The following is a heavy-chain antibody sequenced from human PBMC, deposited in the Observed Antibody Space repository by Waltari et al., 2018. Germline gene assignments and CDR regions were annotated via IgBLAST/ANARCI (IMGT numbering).Heavy chain of an antibody. CDR2: ISSMGSTI. Sequence: EVQLVASGGGLVQPGGSLSLSCAASGFTFSSYELNWVRQAPGKGLEWVSYISSMGSTIYYADSVKGRFTISRDNAKNSLYLQMNSLRAEDTAVYYCARPNGELHYYYYGMDVWGQGTTVTVSS. CDR3: ARPNGELHYYYYGMDV. CDR1: GFTFSSYE. D-gene: IGHD1-26*01. J-gene: IGHJ6*02. V-gene: IGHV3-48*03.